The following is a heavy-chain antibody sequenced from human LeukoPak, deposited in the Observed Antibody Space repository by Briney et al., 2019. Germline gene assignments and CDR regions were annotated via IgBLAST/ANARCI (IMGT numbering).Heavy chain of an antibody. CDR3: ARGKWTTAIFDY. D-gene: IGHD4-17*01. CDR2: ITPSNGNT. CDR1: GYFFPSYG. V-gene: IGHV1-18*01. Sequence: GASVKVSCKTSGYFFPSYGISWVRQAPGQGLEWIGWITPSNGNTHYAQNFQGRVTMTTDTSTSTAYMELRSLRSGDTAVYYCARGKWTTAIFDYWGQGTLVTVSS. J-gene: IGHJ4*02.